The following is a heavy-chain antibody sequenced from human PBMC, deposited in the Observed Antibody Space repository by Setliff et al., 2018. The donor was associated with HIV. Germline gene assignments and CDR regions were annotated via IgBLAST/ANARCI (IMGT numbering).Heavy chain of an antibody. V-gene: IGHV1-18*01. Sequence: ASVKVSCKASGYTFTSYGISWVRQAPGQGLEWMGWITPFNGNTNYAQKLQGRVTMTTDTSTNTAHMELRSLTSEDTAAYYCTRGALYGLFEFWGPGTLVTVSS. CDR3: TRGALYGLFEF. J-gene: IGHJ4*02. CDR1: GYTFTSYG. D-gene: IGHD3-10*01. CDR2: ITPFNGNT.